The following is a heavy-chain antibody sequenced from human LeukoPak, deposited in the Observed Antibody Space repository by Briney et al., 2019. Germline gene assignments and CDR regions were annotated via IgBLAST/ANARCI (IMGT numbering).Heavy chain of an antibody. Sequence: GGSLRLSCAASGFTFSNYAMNWVRQAPGKGLEWVSSIRGFDSITFYADSVKGRFTISRDISRNTLYLQMNSLRAEDTAVYYCATGYTSGTRIDYWGQGTLVSVSS. V-gene: IGHV3-23*01. J-gene: IGHJ4*02. CDR3: ATGYTSGTRIDY. CDR2: IRGFDSIT. CDR1: GFTFSNYA. D-gene: IGHD6-19*01.